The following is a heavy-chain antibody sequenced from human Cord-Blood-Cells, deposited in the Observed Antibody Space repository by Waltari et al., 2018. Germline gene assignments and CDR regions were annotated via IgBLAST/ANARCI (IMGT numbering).Heavy chain of an antibody. V-gene: IGHV1-69*01. D-gene: IGHD6-6*01. CDR1: GGTFSSYA. CDR2: IIPIFGTA. J-gene: IGHJ4*02. CDR3: ARDGSVQQLVPPYFDY. Sequence: QVQLVQSGAEVKTPGSSVKVSCKASGGTFSSYAISWVRQSPGQGLEWMGGIIPIFGTANYAQKFQGRVTITADESTSTAYMELSSLRSEDTAVYYCARDGSVQQLVPPYFDYWGQGTLVTVSS.